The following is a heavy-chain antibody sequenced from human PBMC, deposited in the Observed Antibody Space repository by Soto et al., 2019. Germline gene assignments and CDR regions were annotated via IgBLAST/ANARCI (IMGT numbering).Heavy chain of an antibody. V-gene: IGHV4-31*02. J-gene: IGHJ6*02. CDR1: GGSISSGGYY. CDR2: IYYSGST. CDR3: ARGQLGRDYYYYYGMDV. Sequence: VSGGSISSGGYYWSWIRQHPGKGLEWIGYIYYSGSTYYNPSLKSRVTISVDTSKNQFSLKLSSVTAADTAVYYCARGQLGRDYYYYYGMDVWGQGTTVTVSS. D-gene: IGHD6-6*01.